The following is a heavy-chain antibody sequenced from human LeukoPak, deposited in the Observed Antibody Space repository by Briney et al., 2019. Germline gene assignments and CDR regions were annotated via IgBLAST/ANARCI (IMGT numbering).Heavy chain of an antibody. Sequence: SETLSLTCAVYGGSFCGYYWSCIRQPPGKGLEWIGEINQSGSTNYNPSLRSRVTISVDTSKNQFSLKLSSVTAADTAVYYCAALRDGSFYYFDYWGQGTLVTVSS. D-gene: IGHD5-24*01. V-gene: IGHV4-34*01. CDR1: GGSFCGYY. J-gene: IGHJ4*02. CDR2: INQSGST. CDR3: AALRDGSFYYFDY.